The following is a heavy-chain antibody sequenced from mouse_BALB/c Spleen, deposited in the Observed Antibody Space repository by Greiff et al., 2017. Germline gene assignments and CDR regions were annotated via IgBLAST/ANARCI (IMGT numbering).Heavy chain of an antibody. V-gene: IGHV14-1*02. CDR3: ASRSLYYYGSSYDYYAMDY. CDR1: GFNIKDYY. Sequence: VQLKESGAELVRPGALVKLSCKASGFNIKDYYMHWVKQRPEQGLEWIGWIDPENGNTIYDPKFQGKASITADTSSNTAYLQLSSLTSEDTAVYYCASRSLYYYGSSYDYYAMDYWGQGTSVTVSS. J-gene: IGHJ4*01. D-gene: IGHD1-1*01. CDR2: IDPENGNT.